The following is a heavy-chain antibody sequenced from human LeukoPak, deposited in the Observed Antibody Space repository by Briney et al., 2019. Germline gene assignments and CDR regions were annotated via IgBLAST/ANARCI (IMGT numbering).Heavy chain of an antibody. CDR2: ISSSSSYI. V-gene: IGHV3-21*01. CDR3: ARQYCSSTSCYGDDAFDI. D-gene: IGHD2-2*01. J-gene: IGHJ3*02. Sequence: GGSLRLSCAASGFTFSSYSMNWVRQAPGKGLEWVSSISSSSSYIYYADSVKGRFTISRDNSKNTLYLQMNSLRAEDTAVYYCARQYCSSTSCYGDDAFDIWGQGTMVTVSS. CDR1: GFTFSSYS.